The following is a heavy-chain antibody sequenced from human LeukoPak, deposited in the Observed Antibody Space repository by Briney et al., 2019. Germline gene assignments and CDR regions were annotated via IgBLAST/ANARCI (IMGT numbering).Heavy chain of an antibody. V-gene: IGHV3-23*01. Sequence: GGSLRLSCAASRFTFSSYAMSWVRQAPGKGLEWDSVISGGGGSTYYADSVKGRFTISRDNSKNTLYLQMNSLRAEDTAVYYCAKEIYGDSTGGRFQQWGQGTLVTVSS. CDR2: ISGGGGST. D-gene: IGHD4-17*01. J-gene: IGHJ1*01. CDR1: RFTFSSYA. CDR3: AKEIYGDSTGGRFQQ.